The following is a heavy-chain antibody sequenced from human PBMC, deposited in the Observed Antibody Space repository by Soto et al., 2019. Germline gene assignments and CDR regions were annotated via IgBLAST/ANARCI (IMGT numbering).Heavy chain of an antibody. CDR1: GGSVSSTQW. Sequence: ASETLSLTCAVSGGSVSSTQWWTWVRQAPRKGLEWLGYIYYTGSTKYNPSLKSRVTISADTSKNQFSLKLSSVTAADTAVYYCARDFADEYCSGGSCYGNNWFDPWGQGTLVTVSS. CDR3: ARDFADEYCSGGSCYGNNWFDP. CDR2: IYYTGST. V-gene: IGHV4-4*02. D-gene: IGHD2-15*01. J-gene: IGHJ5*02.